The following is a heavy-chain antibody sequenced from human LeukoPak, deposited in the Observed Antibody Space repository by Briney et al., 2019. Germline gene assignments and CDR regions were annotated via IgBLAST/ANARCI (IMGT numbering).Heavy chain of an antibody. CDR3: ARGRHLDTATFDENY. CDR1: GYTFSAYY. J-gene: IGHJ4*02. CDR2: INPNSGDP. Sequence: GASVKVSCKASGYTFSAYYIHWVRQAPGQGLKWVGWINPNSGDPEYAQTFQGRVTMTRDTSISTPYMELSSLTSDDTAVYYCARGRHLDTATFDENYWGQGTLVTVSS. D-gene: IGHD5-18*01. V-gene: IGHV1-2*02.